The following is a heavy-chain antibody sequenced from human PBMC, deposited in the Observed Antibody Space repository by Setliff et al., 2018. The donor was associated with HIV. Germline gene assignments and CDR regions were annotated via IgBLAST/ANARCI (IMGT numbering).Heavy chain of an antibody. CDR1: GYSFTNYW. J-gene: IGHJ5*02. CDR3: ARRLYSSEAFDP. D-gene: IGHD6-25*01. Sequence: PGESLKISCKVPGYSFTNYWIGWVRQMPGKGLEWMGIIYPGDSDTRYSASFQGQVAISADKSISTAYLQWSSLKASDTAVYYCARRLYSSEAFDPWGQGTLVTVSS. CDR2: IYPGDSDT. V-gene: IGHV5-51*01.